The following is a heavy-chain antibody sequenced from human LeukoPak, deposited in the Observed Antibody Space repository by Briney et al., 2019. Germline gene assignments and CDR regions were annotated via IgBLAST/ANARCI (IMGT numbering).Heavy chain of an antibody. J-gene: IGHJ4*02. CDR3: ARRATGHLFIDY. CDR2: IYPGDYDT. CDR1: GYRFSSYW. V-gene: IGHV5-51*01. Sequence: GESLQISCKGSGYRFSSYWIGWVRQMPGKGLEWMGIIYPGDYDTRYSPSFQGQVTISADKSTSTAYLQWSSLKASDTAMYYCARRATGHLFIDYWGQGTLVTVSS. D-gene: IGHD2-21*01.